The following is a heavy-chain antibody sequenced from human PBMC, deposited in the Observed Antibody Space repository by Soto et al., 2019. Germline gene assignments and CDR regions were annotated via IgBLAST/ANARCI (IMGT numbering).Heavy chain of an antibody. Sequence: GGSLRLSXEASGFSVNSNYLTWVRQAPGKGLKWVSVLYPDGRAYYADSVKGRFTISTDNSKNTVFLQMNTLRAEDTAFYYCARGLGREYHNNGGHFHLDYWGQGTLVTVSS. CDR2: LYPDGRA. CDR1: GFSVNSNY. D-gene: IGHD1-20*01. J-gene: IGHJ4*02. V-gene: IGHV3-53*01. CDR3: ARGLGREYHNNGGHFHLDY.